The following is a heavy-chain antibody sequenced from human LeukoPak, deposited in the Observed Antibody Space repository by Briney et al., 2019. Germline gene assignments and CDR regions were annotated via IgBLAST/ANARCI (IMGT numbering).Heavy chain of an antibody. V-gene: IGHV3-30-3*01. Sequence: PGGSLRLSCAASGFTFSSYAMHWVRRAPGKGLEWVAVISYDGSNKYYADSVKGRFTISRDNSKNTLYLQMNSLRAEDTAVYYCAGNTYYYDSSGLNWGQGTLVTVSS. J-gene: IGHJ4*02. CDR1: GFTFSSYA. D-gene: IGHD3-22*01. CDR2: ISYDGSNK. CDR3: AGNTYYYDSSGLN.